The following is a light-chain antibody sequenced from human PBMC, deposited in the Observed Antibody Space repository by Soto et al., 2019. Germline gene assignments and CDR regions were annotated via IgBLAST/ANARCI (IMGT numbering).Light chain of an antibody. J-gene: IGLJ1*01. CDR2: DVT. CDR3: CSYSRTSPYV. Sequence: QSMLTQPASVSGSTGQSITISCTGTSNDVGAYNYVSWYQHHPGKVPKLLIYDVTNRPSGVSDRFSGSKSGNTASLTISGLQAEDEADYYCCSYSRTSPYVFGTGTKVTVL. CDR1: SNDVGAYNY. V-gene: IGLV2-14*03.